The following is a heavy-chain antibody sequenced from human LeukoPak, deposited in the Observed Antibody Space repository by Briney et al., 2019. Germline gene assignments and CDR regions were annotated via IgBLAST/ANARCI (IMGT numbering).Heavy chain of an antibody. CDR3: STDPRLLIY. D-gene: IGHD2-8*01. Sequence: SVKGRFTISRDNAKDSLYLQMNGLRPEDTALYYCSTDPRLLIYWGHGTLVTVSS. J-gene: IGHJ4*01. V-gene: IGHV3-11*01.